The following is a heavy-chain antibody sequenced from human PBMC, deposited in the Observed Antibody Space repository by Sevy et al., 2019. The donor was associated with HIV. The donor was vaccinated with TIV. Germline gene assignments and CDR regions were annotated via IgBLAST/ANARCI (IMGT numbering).Heavy chain of an antibody. D-gene: IGHD3-22*01. V-gene: IGHV1-24*01. CDR2: FDPEDGET. J-gene: IGHJ4*02. CDR1: GYTLTELS. CDR3: ATTKDYYDSSGYPFDY. Sequence: ASVKVSCKVSGYTLTELSMHWVRQAPGKGLEWMGSFDPEDGETIYQQKFQGRVTLTEDTSTDTAYMELSSLRSEDTAVYYCATTKDYYDSSGYPFDYWGQGTLVTVFS.